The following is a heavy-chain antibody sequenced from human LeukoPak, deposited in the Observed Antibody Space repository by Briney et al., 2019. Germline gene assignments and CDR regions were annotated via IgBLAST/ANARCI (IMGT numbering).Heavy chain of an antibody. CDR2: ISGSGGST. CDR1: GFTFSSYG. J-gene: IGHJ3*02. Sequence: GGSLRLSCAASGFTFSSYGMSWVRQAPGRGLEWVSAISGSGGSTYYADSVKGRFTISRDNSKNTLYLQMNSLRAEDMAVYYCARGDIVVVPAALPDDAFDIWGQGTMVTVSS. D-gene: IGHD2-2*01. V-gene: IGHV3-23*01. CDR3: ARGDIVVVPAALPDDAFDI.